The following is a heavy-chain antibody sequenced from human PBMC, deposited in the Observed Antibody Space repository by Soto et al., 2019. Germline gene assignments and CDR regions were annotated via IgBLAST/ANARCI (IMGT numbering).Heavy chain of an antibody. D-gene: IGHD3-10*01. V-gene: IGHV3-30*03. CDR1: GFTFSSYG. J-gene: IGHJ5*02. CDR2: ISYDGSNK. CDR3: ARDMVRGVIIWDWFDP. Sequence: GGSLRLSCAASGFTFSSYGMHWVRQAPGKGLEWVAVISYDGSNKYYADSVKGRFTISRDNSKNTLYLQMNSLRAEDTAVYYCARDMVRGVIIWDWFDPWGQGTLVTVSS.